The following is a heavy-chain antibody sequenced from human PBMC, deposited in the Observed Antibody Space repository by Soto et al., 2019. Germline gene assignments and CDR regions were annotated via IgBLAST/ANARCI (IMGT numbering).Heavy chain of an antibody. CDR2: IHNSGST. CDR3: ARLGRSYSYYYYMDV. V-gene: IGHV4-39*01. CDR1: GDSISSSSYY. J-gene: IGHJ6*03. D-gene: IGHD3-16*01. Sequence: SETLSLTCSVSGDSISSSSYYWGWIRQSPGEGLEWIGNIHNSGSTYYNPSLRSRVTISVDASKNQFSLKLSSVTAADTAVYYCARLGRSYSYYYYMDVWGKGTTVTVSS.